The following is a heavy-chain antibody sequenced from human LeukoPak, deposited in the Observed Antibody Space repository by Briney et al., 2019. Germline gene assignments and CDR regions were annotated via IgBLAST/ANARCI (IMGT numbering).Heavy chain of an antibody. Sequence: QPGGSLRLSCAASGFTFSSYEMNWVRQAPGKGLEWVSYISSSGNTIYYADSVKGRFTISRDNAKNSLYLQMNSLRAEDTAVYYCARDYYDSSGVYYYYYMDVWGKGTTVTISS. CDR1: GFTFSSYE. CDR2: ISSSGNTI. D-gene: IGHD3-22*01. J-gene: IGHJ6*03. V-gene: IGHV3-48*03. CDR3: ARDYYDSSGVYYYYYMDV.